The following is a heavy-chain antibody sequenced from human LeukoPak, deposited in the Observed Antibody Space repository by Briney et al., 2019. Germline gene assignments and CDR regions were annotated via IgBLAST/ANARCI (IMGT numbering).Heavy chain of an antibody. CDR3: ARYYCPRGSCNHFDY. D-gene: IGHD2-8*01. V-gene: IGHV4-59*01. Sequence: AETLSLTCTASGVSISSYYWSWIRQPPGKGLEWIWYIYSSGSTNCHPSLKSRATLSVDTSKNQFSLRLTSITPADTALYYCARYYCPRGSCNHFDYWGQGTLVTVS. CDR1: GVSISSYY. J-gene: IGHJ4*02. CDR2: IYSSGST.